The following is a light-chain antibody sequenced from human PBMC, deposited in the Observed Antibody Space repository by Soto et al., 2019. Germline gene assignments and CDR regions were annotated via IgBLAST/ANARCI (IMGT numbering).Light chain of an antibody. V-gene: IGKV3-11*01. J-gene: IGKJ5*01. CDR3: QQRSNWPLT. CDR1: QSISDY. CDR2: DAS. Sequence: EIVLTQSPATLSLSPGEGATLSCRASQSISDYLTWYQQKPGQAPRLLIHDASNRAAGIPARFSGSGSGTDFTLTISSLEPEDFAVYYCQQRSNWPLTFGQGTRLRL.